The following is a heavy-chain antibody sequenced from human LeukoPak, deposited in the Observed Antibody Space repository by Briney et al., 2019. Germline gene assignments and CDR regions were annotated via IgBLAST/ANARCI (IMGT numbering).Heavy chain of an antibody. D-gene: IGHD6-19*01. Sequence: SVKVSCKASGGTFSSYAISWVRQAPGQGLEWMGGIIPIFGTANYAQKFQGRVTITADKSTSTAYMELSSLRSEDTAVYYCASTIAVVPGYFDYWGRGALVTVSS. V-gene: IGHV1-69*06. CDR2: IIPIFGTA. CDR1: GGTFSSYA. J-gene: IGHJ4*02. CDR3: ASTIAVVPGYFDY.